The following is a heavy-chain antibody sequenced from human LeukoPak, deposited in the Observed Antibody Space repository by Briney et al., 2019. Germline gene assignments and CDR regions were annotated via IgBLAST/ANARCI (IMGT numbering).Heavy chain of an antibody. CDR1: GGSISSSSYY. J-gene: IGHJ4*02. D-gene: IGHD6-13*01. CDR3: ARYSSSWVDY. Sequence: SETLSLTCTVSGGSISSSSYYWGWIRQPPGKGLEWIGSIYYSGSTYYNPSLKSRVTISVDMSKNQFSLKLSSVTAADTAVYYCARYSSSWVDYWGQGTLVTVSS. V-gene: IGHV4-39*01. CDR2: IYYSGST.